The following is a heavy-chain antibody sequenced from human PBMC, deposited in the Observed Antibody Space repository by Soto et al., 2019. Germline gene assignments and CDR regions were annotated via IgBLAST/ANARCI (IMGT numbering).Heavy chain of an antibody. Sequence: GASGKVSCKAFGYTFADWCIAWVRHAPRQGLEWMGWISAYNGDTEYRSSLHGRLTMTTDTSTSTAHMELGSLTSDDTAVYYCVRGRAAALDPFEFWGQGTPVSV. CDR1: GYTFADWC. V-gene: IGHV1-18*01. D-gene: IGHD2-15*01. CDR3: VRGRAAALDPFEF. CDR2: ISAYNGDT. J-gene: IGHJ4*02.